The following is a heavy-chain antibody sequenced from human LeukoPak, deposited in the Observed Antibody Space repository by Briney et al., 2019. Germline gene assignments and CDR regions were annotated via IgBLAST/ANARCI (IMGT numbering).Heavy chain of an antibody. CDR2: IYTSGST. D-gene: IGHD3-22*01. Sequence: SQTLSLTCTVSGGSISSGSYYCSWIRQPAGKGLEWIGRIYTSGSTNYNPSLKSRVTISVDTSKNQFSLKLSSVTAADTAVYYCARDPGPQNYYDEVHAFDIWGQGTMVTVS. CDR1: GGSISSGSYY. V-gene: IGHV4-61*02. CDR3: ARDPGPQNYYDEVHAFDI. J-gene: IGHJ3*02.